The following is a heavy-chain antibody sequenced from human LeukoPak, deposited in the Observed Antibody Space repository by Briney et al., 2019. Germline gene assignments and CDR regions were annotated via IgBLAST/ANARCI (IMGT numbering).Heavy chain of an antibody. CDR3: AKDIAAAGTRFDH. J-gene: IGHJ5*02. V-gene: IGHV3-23*01. Sequence: GGSLRLSCAASGFTFSSYGMSWVRQAPGKGLEGGSAISGRWGSTYYADSVKGRFTISRDNYKNTLYLQMNSLRAEDTAVYYCAKDIAAAGTRFDHWGQGTLVTVSS. CDR2: ISGRWGST. D-gene: IGHD6-13*01. CDR1: GFTFSSYG.